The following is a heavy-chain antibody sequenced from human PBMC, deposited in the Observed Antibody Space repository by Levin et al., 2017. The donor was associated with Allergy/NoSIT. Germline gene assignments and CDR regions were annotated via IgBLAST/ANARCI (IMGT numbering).Heavy chain of an antibody. CDR2: INPNSGGT. Sequence: ASVKVSCKAYGYTFTDYYLHWVRQAPGQGLEWMGWINPNSGGTKYAQKFQGWVAMTRDTSISTAYMDLSRLRSDDTAVYYCARGPKEAFSTTSVWFYHYALDVWGQGTTVTVSS. CDR3: ARGPKEAFSTTSVWFYHYALDV. V-gene: IGHV1-2*04. CDR1: GYTFTDYY. J-gene: IGHJ6*02. D-gene: IGHD3-16*01.